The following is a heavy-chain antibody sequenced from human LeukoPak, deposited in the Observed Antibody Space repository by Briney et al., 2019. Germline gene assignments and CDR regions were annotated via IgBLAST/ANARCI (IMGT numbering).Heavy chain of an antibody. J-gene: IGHJ6*02. CDR2: INSGGTT. V-gene: IGHV3-66*01. CDR1: GFTVSSNY. Sequence: PGGSLRLSCAASGFTVSSNYMSWVRQAPGKGLEWVSVINSGGTTYYADSVKGRFTVSRDNSKSTLYLQMNSLRVEDTAVYYCVRDRRSGGYYVGVDVWGLGTSVTVSS. D-gene: IGHD3-10*02. CDR3: VRDRRSGGYYVGVDV.